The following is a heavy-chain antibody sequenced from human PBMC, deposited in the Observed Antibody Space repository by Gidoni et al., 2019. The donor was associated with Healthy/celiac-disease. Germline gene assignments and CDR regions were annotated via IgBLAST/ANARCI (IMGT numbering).Heavy chain of an antibody. Sequence: QVQLVESGGGVVQPGRSLRLSCAASGFTFSSYGMHWVRQAPGKGLEWVAVIWYDGSNKYYADSVKGRFTISRDNSKNTLYLQMNSLRAEDTAVYYCARDEGNWGWPPGWYFDLWGRGTLVTVSS. V-gene: IGHV3-33*01. CDR2: IWYDGSNK. CDR3: ARDEGNWGWPPGWYFDL. J-gene: IGHJ2*01. CDR1: GFTFSSYG. D-gene: IGHD7-27*01.